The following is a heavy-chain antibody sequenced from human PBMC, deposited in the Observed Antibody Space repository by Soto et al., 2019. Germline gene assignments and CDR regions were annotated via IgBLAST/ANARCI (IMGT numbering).Heavy chain of an antibody. J-gene: IGHJ4*02. CDR3: ATAEVDY. Sequence: PGGSLRLSCAVAGYTFANHWMHWVRQAPGKGLEWVSRMNSDGSLINYADSVKGRFTVSRDNARNSQYLQMNSLRVEDTAVYYCATAEVDYWGPGTLVTVSS. CDR2: MNSDGSLI. V-gene: IGHV3-74*01. CDR1: GYTFANHW.